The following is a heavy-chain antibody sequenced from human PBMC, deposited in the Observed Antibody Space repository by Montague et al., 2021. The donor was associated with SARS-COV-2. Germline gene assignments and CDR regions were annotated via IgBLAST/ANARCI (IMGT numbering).Heavy chain of an antibody. J-gene: IGHJ4*02. Sequence: SLRLSCAASGFTFSTYAMSWVRQAPGKGLEWVSSISKSGESTFYADSVKGRFTISRDNSKNTLYLQVNSLRAEDTAVYFCAKRPSGADYWGQGTLVAVSS. CDR3: AKRPSGADY. CDR1: GFTFSTYA. V-gene: IGHV3-23*01. CDR2: ISKSGEST. D-gene: IGHD1-26*01.